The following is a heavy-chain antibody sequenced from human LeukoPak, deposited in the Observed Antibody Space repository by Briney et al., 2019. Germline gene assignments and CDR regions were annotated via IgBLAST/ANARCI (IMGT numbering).Heavy chain of an antibody. V-gene: IGHV4-59*01. CDR3: ARSFLGDWYFDL. Sequence: PSETLSLTCTVSGGSISSYYWSWIRQPPGMGLEWIGCIYYSGSTNYNPSLKSQVTISVDTSKDQFSLRLTSVTAADTAVYYCARSFLGDWYFDLWGRGTLVTVSS. J-gene: IGHJ2*01. CDR2: IYYSGST. CDR1: GGSISSYY. D-gene: IGHD1-26*01.